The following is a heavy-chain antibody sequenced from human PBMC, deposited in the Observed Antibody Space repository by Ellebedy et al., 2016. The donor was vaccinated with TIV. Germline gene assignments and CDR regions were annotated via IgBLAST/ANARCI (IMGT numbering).Heavy chain of an antibody. CDR1: GFTFSSYA. V-gene: IGHV3-23*01. D-gene: IGHD3-10*01. CDR2: VNGGGLVI. Sequence: GESLKISCTASGFTFSSYAMSWVRQAPGKGLEWVAGVNGGGLVIAYADSVKGRFTISRDNSKKTLDLQMNSLRAEDTAVYYCASSRYHYYVGNTIFAYWGQGTLVTVSS. CDR3: ASSRYHYYVGNTIFAY. J-gene: IGHJ4*02.